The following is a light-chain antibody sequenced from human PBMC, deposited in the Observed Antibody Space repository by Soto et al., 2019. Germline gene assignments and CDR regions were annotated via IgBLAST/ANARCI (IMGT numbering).Light chain of an antibody. CDR1: QSISSW. J-gene: IGKJ1*01. Sequence: DIQMTQSPSTLSASVGDRVTITCRASQSISSWLAWYQQKPGKAPKLLIYKASSLESGVPSRFSGSGSGTEITLTISSLQPDDFATYYCQQYNSYSCTFGQGTKVEIK. V-gene: IGKV1-5*03. CDR2: KAS. CDR3: QQYNSYSCT.